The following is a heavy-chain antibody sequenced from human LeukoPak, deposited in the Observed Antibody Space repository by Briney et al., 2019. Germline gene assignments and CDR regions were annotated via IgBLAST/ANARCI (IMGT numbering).Heavy chain of an antibody. Sequence: GRSLRLSCAASGFTFSSYGMHWVRQAPGKGLEWVAVISYDGSNKYYADSVKGRFTISRDNSKNTLYLQMNSLRAEDTAVYYCAKSKTMTTVVTHFDYWGQGTLVTVSS. CDR3: AKSKTMTTVVTHFDY. J-gene: IGHJ4*02. V-gene: IGHV3-30*18. D-gene: IGHD4-23*01. CDR1: GFTFSSYG. CDR2: ISYDGSNK.